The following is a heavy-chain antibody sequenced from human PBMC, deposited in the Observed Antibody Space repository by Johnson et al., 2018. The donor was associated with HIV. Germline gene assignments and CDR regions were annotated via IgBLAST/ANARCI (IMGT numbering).Heavy chain of an antibody. Sequence: QVQLVESGGGVVRPGGSLRLSCSVSGFKFSDFYMTWIRQVPGKGLEWVAFIRYDGSNKYYADSVKGRFTISRDNAKNSLFLQMNSLRAEDTAVYYCARDDILTGYYDAFDIWGQGTMVTVSS. D-gene: IGHD3-9*01. V-gene: IGHV3-30*02. CDR1: GFKFSDFY. CDR3: ARDDILTGYYDAFDI. CDR2: IRYDGSNK. J-gene: IGHJ3*02.